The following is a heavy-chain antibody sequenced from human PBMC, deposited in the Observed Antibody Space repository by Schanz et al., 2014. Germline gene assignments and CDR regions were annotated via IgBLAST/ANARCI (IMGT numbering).Heavy chain of an antibody. CDR3: TRDTDYHFDY. D-gene: IGHD4-17*01. Sequence: EVHLVESGGGFVQPGGSLRLSCAASGFTFSSSWMHWVRQAPGKGLVWVSRTSHDGSFTTFADSVKGRFTISRDNARNTLYLQMNSLRAEDTAVYYCTRDTDYHFDYWGQGTLVTVSS. CDR2: TSHDGSFT. J-gene: IGHJ4*02. V-gene: IGHV3-74*01. CDR1: GFTFSSSW.